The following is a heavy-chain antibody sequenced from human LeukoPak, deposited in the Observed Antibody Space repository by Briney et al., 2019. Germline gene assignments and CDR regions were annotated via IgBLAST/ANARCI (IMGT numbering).Heavy chain of an antibody. V-gene: IGHV3-30*18. CDR1: GFIFSSYG. Sequence: GGSLRLSCAASGFIFSSYGMHWVRQAPGKGLEWVALISYDGSNKYFADSVKGRFTISRDNSKNTLYLQMHSLRAEDTAVYYCAKDNVAAAGRYFDYWGQGTLVTVSS. J-gene: IGHJ4*02. D-gene: IGHD6-13*01. CDR2: ISYDGSNK. CDR3: AKDNVAAAGRYFDY.